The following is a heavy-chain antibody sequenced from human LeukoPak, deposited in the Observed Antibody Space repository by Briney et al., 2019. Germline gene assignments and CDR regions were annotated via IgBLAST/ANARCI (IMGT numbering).Heavy chain of an antibody. CDR1: GGTISSGGYY. Sequence: PSETLSLTCTVSGGTISSGGYYWSWIRQHPGKGLEWIGYIYYSGSTNYNPSLKSRVTISVDTSKNQFSLKLSSVTAADTAVYYCARGSRNEGEPPFDYWGQGTLVTVSS. V-gene: IGHV4-31*03. CDR2: IYYSGST. J-gene: IGHJ4*02. CDR3: ARGSRNEGEPPFDY. D-gene: IGHD1-1*01.